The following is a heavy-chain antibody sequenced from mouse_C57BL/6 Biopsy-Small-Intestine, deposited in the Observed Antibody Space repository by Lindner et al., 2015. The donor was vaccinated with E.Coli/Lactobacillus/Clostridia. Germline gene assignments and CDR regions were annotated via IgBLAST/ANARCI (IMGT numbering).Heavy chain of an antibody. Sequence: SVKVSCKASGGTFSSYAINWVRQAPGQGLEWMGWISAYNGNTNYAQKLQGRVTMTTDTSTSTAYMELRSLRSDDTAVYYCARDSSSWYYYYYGMDVWGQGTTVTVSS. CDR1: GGTFSSYA. CDR3: ARDSSSWYYYYYGMDV. J-gene: IGHJ1*01. CDR2: ISAYNGNT. D-gene: IGHD1-1*01. V-gene: IGHV1-14*01.